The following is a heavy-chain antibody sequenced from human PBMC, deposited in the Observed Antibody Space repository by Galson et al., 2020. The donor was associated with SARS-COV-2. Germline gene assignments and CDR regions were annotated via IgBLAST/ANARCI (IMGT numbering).Heavy chain of an antibody. CDR2: ISGSGSYT. Sequence: GGSLRLSCAASRLTFSDYYMSWIRQAPGKGLEWVSYISGSGSYTNYADSVKGRFTISRDNAKNSLYLQMNSLRAEDTAVYYCARHIVGSRKFDYWGQGTLVTVSS. J-gene: IGHJ4*02. CDR1: RLTFSDYY. V-gene: IGHV3-11*06. CDR3: ARHIVGSRKFDY. D-gene: IGHD1-26*01.